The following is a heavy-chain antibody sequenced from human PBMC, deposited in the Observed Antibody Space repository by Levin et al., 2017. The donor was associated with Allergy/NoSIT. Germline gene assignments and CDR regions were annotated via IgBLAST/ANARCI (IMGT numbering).Heavy chain of an antibody. J-gene: IGHJ3*01. CDR2: INANQGNT. CDR3: ARELYAYIWGSYRTQNTFDV. Sequence: ASVKVSCKASGYTFSSYDINWVRQAPGQGLEWMGWINANQGNTNYAQKFQGRVTMTTDTSTSTAHMELRSLRSDDTAVYYCARELYAYIWGSYRTQNTFDVWGQGTMVTVSS. CDR1: GYTFSSYD. V-gene: IGHV1-18*01. D-gene: IGHD3-16*02.